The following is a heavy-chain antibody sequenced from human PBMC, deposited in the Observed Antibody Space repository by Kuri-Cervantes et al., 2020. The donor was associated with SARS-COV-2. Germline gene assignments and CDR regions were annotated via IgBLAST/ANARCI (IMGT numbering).Heavy chain of an antibody. D-gene: IGHD6-13*01. V-gene: IGHV3-21*01. Sequence: GGSLSLPCAALGFTSSSYSMNWVRKAPGKGLEGVSSISSSSSYIYYADSVKGRFTISRDNAKNSLYLQMNSLRAEDTAVYYCARDSPDSSSWYYYYYGMDVWGQGTTVTVSS. CDR2: ISSSSSYI. CDR3: ARDSPDSSSWYYYYYGMDV. J-gene: IGHJ6*02. CDR1: GFTSSSYS.